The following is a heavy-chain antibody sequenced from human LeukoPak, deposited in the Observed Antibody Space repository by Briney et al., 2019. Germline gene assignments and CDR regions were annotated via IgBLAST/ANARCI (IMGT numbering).Heavy chain of an antibody. J-gene: IGHJ4*02. Sequence: GGSLRLSCAASGFTFSSYAMHLVRQAPGKGLEYVSAISSNGGITYYANSVKGRFTISRDNSKNTLYLQMGSLRAENMSVYYFAREETESQYYDILTGYYHDYWGQGTLVTDPS. CDR1: GFTFSSYA. V-gene: IGHV3-64*01. D-gene: IGHD3-9*01. CDR2: ISSNGGIT. CDR3: AREETESQYYDILTGYYHDY.